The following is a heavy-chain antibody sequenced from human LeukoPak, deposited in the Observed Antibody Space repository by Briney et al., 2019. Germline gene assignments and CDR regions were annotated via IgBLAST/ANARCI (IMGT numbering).Heavy chain of an antibody. Sequence: ASVNVSCKASGYTYSSYGISWVRQAPGQGLEWMGWINGYKGNTNYAQKLRGRVTMTTDTSTSTAYMELRSLRSDDTAVYYCARDLIMYGSESYFDDTFDIWGQGTKVTVS. CDR1: GYTYSSYG. D-gene: IGHD3-10*01. V-gene: IGHV1-18*01. J-gene: IGHJ3*02. CDR2: INGYKGNT. CDR3: ARDLIMYGSESYFDDTFDI.